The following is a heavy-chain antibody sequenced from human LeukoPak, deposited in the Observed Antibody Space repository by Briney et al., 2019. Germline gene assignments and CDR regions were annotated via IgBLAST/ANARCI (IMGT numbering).Heavy chain of an antibody. J-gene: IGHJ4*02. CDR1: GGSISSYY. V-gene: IGHV4-59*01. CDR2: IYYSGST. Sequence: PSETLSLTCTVSGGSISSYYWSWIRQPPGKGLEWIGYIYYSGSTNYNPSLKSRVTISVDTSKNQFSLKLSSVTAADTAVYYCARMGYSSGYYQFDYWGQGSLVTVSS. CDR3: ARMGYSSGYYQFDY. D-gene: IGHD3-22*01.